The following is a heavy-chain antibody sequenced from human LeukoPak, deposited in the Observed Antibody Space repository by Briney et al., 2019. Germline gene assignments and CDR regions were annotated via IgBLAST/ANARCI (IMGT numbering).Heavy chain of an antibody. Sequence: PGGSLRLSCAASGFTFSSYTMNWVRQAPGKGLEWVSSISGSSNYIYYADSVKGRFTISRDYAKNSLYLQMNSLRAEDTAVYYCARDAYGSSVDYWGQGTLVTVSS. CDR1: GFTFSSYT. J-gene: IGHJ4*02. D-gene: IGHD1-26*01. CDR3: ARDAYGSSVDY. CDR2: ISGSSNYI. V-gene: IGHV3-21*01.